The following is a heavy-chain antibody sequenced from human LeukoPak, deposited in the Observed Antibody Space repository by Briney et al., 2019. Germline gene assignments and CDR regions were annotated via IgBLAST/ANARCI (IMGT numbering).Heavy chain of an antibody. V-gene: IGHV4-34*01. CDR1: GGPFSGYY. Sequence: PAETLSLPCAVYGGPFSGYYWSCIRQPPGKGPEWIGEINHSGSTNYNPSLKSRVTISVDTSKNQFSLKLSSVTAADTAVYYCARAGGYQGAFDIWGQGTMVTVSS. CDR3: ARAGGYQGAFDI. J-gene: IGHJ3*02. D-gene: IGHD3-22*01. CDR2: INHSGST.